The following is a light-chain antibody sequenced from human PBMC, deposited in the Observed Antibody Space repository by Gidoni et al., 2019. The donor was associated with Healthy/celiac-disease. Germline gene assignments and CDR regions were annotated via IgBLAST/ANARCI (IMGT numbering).Light chain of an antibody. Sequence: DIQMTQSPSTLSASVGDRVTIPCRAIQSISSWLAWYQQKPGKAPKLLIYKASSLESGVPSRFSGSGSGTEFTRTISSLQPDDFATYYCQQYKSYSPYTFGQGTKLEIK. V-gene: IGKV1-5*03. CDR3: QQYKSYSPYT. CDR1: QSISSW. J-gene: IGKJ2*01. CDR2: KAS.